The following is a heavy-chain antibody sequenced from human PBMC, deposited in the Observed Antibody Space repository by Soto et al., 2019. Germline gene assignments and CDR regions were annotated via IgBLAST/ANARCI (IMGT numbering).Heavy chain of an antibody. D-gene: IGHD6-13*01. CDR1: GFVYSTYA. CDR2: IWNDGTKK. CDR3: VRGIPSQYSSNWLYWYFDL. V-gene: IGHV3-33*01. J-gene: IGHJ2*01. Sequence: VQLVESGGGVVQPGRSLRLSCAASGFVYSTYAMHWVRLSAGEGLEWVALIWNDGTKKYYVDSVKGRFTISRDNSQNTLNLQMDSLRVEDTAVYFCVRGIPSQYSSNWLYWYFDLWGRGTQVTVSS.